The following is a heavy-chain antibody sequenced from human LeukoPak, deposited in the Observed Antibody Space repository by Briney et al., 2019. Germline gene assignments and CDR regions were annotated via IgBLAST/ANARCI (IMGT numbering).Heavy chain of an antibody. V-gene: IGHV1-18*01. J-gene: IGHJ5*02. CDR3: ARLPVTLEDRDFWSGSSWFDP. CDR2: ISAYNGNT. CDR1: GGTFTSYG. D-gene: IGHD3-3*01. Sequence: GASVKVSCKASGGTFTSYGISWVRQAPGQGLEWMGWISAYNGNTNYAQKLQGRVTMTTDTSTSTAYMELRSLRSDDTAVYYCARLPVTLEDRDFWSGSSWFDPWGQGTLVTVSS.